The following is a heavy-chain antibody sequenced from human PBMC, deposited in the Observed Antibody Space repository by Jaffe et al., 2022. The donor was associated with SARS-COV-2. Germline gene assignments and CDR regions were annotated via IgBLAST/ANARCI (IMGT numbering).Heavy chain of an antibody. CDR2: IYWDDDK. D-gene: IGHD3-9*01. CDR3: AHGHYDILTGYYISHNHDAFDI. CDR1: GFSLSTSGVG. Sequence: QITLKESGPTLVKPTQTLTLTCTFSGFSLSTSGVGVGWIRQPPGKALEWLALIYWDDDKRYSPSLKSRLTITKDTSKNQVVLTMTNMDPVDTATYYCAHGHYDILTGYYISHNHDAFDIWGQGTMVTVSS. V-gene: IGHV2-5*02. J-gene: IGHJ3*02.